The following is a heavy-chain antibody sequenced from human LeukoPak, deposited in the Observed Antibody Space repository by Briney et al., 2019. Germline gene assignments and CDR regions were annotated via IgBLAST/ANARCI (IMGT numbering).Heavy chain of an antibody. CDR3: AKDNDYGDYVDGMDV. J-gene: IGHJ6*02. Sequence: PSETLSLTCTISGGSISSSRYYWGWIRQPPGKGLEWIGSIYYSGSTYYNPSLKSRVTILLDTSRNQFSLKLSSVSAADTAVYYCAKDNDYGDYVDGMDVWGQGTTVTVSS. V-gene: IGHV4-39*07. D-gene: IGHD4-17*01. CDR2: IYYSGST. CDR1: GGSISSSRYY.